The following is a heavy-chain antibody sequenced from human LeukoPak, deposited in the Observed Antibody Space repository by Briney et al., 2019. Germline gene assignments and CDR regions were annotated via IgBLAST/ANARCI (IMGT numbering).Heavy chain of an antibody. CDR2: TWHSGSST. D-gene: IGHD2-15*01. V-gene: IGHV4-4*02. CDR3: ARGNEYTWWQ. Sequence: SETLSLTCTVSDGSIKTNYWWTWVRQPPGKGLEWIGETWHSGSSTNYNPSLKSRVTISVDKPKSQFSPKLTSVTAADTAIYYCARGNEYTWWQWSQGTLVTVSS. J-gene: IGHJ4*02. CDR1: DGSIKTNYW.